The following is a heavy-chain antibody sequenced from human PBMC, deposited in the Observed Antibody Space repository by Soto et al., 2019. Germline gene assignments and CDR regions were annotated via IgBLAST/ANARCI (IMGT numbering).Heavy chain of an antibody. D-gene: IGHD2-15*01. V-gene: IGHV1-69*02. CDR1: GGTFSSYT. CDR2: IIPILGIA. Sequence: ASVKVSCKASGGTFSSYTISWVRQAPGQGLEWMGRIIPILGIANYAQKFQGRVTITADKSTSTAYMELSSLRSEDTAVYYCARVAIKKSYFDYWGQGTLVTVSS. CDR3: ARVAIKKSYFDY. J-gene: IGHJ4*02.